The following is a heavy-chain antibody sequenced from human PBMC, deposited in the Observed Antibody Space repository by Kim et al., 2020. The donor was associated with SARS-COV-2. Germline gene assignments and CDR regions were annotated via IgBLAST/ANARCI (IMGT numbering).Heavy chain of an antibody. CDR3: ARGRAGVVPSPILGLGPYYEYYALDV. J-gene: IGHJ6*02. D-gene: IGHD3-3*01. Sequence: SETLSLTCAVYVGSLSGYRWTWIRQSPGKGLDWIGEINHSGATKYNPSLESRVALSVDTSKNQFSLKVKSVTAADTAVYFCARGRAGVVPSPILGLGPYYEYYALDVWGQGTTVSVSS. CDR1: VGSLSGYR. CDR2: INHSGAT. V-gene: IGHV4-34*01.